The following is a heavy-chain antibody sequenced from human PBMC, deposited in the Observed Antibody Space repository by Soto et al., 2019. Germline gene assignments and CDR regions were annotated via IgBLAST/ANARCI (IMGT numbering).Heavy chain of an antibody. D-gene: IGHD3-10*01. V-gene: IGHV1-18*01. CDR3: ARTIPPITMVRGVINWFDP. CDR2: ISAYNGNT. CDR1: GYTFTSYG. J-gene: IGHJ5*02. Sequence: ASVKVSCKASGYTFTSYGISWVRQAPGQGLEWMGWISAYNGNTNYAQKLQGRVTMTTDTSTSTAYMELRSLRPDDTAVYYCARTIPPITMVRGVINWFDPWGQGTLVTVSS.